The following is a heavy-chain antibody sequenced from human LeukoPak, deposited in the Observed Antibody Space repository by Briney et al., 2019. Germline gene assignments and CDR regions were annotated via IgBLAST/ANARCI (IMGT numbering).Heavy chain of an antibody. CDR3: AKSGYYYDSSGYYNYFDY. D-gene: IGHD3-22*01. V-gene: IGHV3-23*01. Sequence: GGSLRLSCAASGLTFSSYAMSWVRQAPGKGLEWVSAISGSGGSTYYADSVKGRFTISRDNSKNTLYLQMNSLRAEDTAVYSCAKSGYYYDSSGYYNYFDYWGQGTLVTVSS. CDR1: GLTFSSYA. CDR2: ISGSGGST. J-gene: IGHJ4*02.